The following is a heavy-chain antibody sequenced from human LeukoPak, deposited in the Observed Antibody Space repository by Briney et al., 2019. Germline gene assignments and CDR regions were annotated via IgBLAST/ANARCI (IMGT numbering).Heavy chain of an antibody. CDR2: INDSGST. J-gene: IGHJ4*02. V-gene: IGHV4-59*08. CDR3: TRRGRNNWGEGNDY. Sequence: PSETLSLTCTVSGXSISSYYGSWIRRPPGKGLEWIGYINDSGSTNSNPSLKSRVTMSVDTSKNQFSLKLSSVTAADTAVYYCTRRGRNNWGEGNDYWGQGTLVTVSS. CDR1: GXSISSYY. D-gene: IGHD1-1*01.